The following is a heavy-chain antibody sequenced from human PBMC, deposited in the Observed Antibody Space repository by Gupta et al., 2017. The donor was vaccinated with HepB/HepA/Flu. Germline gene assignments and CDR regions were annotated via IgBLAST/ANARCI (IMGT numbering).Heavy chain of an antibody. CDR3: ARERPDTVVVPATFGGYCDP. CDR2: ISYSGRT. J-gene: IGHJ5*02. Sequence: QVQLQESGPGLVKPFATLSLTCTVSGVSITGYFWSWTRQLPGRGLEWIGYISYSGRTLYNPSLRSRVSISLDTAGNRFSLTLTSVTAADTAVYYCARERPDTVVVPATFGGYCDPWGKGTRVTVAS. CDR1: GVSITGYF. V-gene: IGHV4-59*01. D-gene: IGHD2/OR15-2a*01.